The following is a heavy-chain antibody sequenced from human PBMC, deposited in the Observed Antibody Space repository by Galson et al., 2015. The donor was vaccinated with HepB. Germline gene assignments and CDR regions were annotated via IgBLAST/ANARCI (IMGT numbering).Heavy chain of an antibody. CDR2: IYYGGST. J-gene: IGHJ4*02. D-gene: IGHD1-14*01. Sequence: SETLSLTCTVSGVSISNSDYYWGWIRQPPGKGLEWIGIIYYGGSTNYNPSLRSRVTISVDMSKNQFSLQLNSVTAADTAVYYCARDGRKSYDFWGQGTLVTVSS. V-gene: IGHV4-39*07. CDR3: ARDGRKSYDF. CDR1: GVSISNSDYY.